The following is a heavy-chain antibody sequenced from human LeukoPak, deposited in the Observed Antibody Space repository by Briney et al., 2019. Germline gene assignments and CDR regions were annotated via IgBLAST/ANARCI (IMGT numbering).Heavy chain of an antibody. V-gene: IGHV4-30-2*01. CDR2: IYHSGST. CDR3: ARDRDSSGYYDY. D-gene: IGHD3-22*01. Sequence: SETLSLTCTVSGGSISSGGYYWSWIRQPPGKGPEWIGYIYHSGSTYYNPSLKSRVTISVDRSKNQFSLKLSSVTAADMAVYYCARDRDSSGYYDYWGQGTLVTVSS. CDR1: GGSISSGGYY. J-gene: IGHJ4*02.